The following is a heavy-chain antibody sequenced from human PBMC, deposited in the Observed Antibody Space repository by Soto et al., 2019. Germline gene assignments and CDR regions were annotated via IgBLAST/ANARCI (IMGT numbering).Heavy chain of an antibody. D-gene: IGHD3-3*01. V-gene: IGHV3-30-3*01. Sequence: QVQLVESGGGVVQPGRSLRLSCAASGFTFSSYAMHWVRQAPGKGLEWVAVISYDGSNKYYADSVKGRFTISRDNSKNTLYLQMNSLRAEDTAVYYCARALLLERLFLGKTHPFDYWGQGTLVTVSS. CDR1: GFTFSSYA. CDR3: ARALLLERLFLGKTHPFDY. CDR2: ISYDGSNK. J-gene: IGHJ4*02.